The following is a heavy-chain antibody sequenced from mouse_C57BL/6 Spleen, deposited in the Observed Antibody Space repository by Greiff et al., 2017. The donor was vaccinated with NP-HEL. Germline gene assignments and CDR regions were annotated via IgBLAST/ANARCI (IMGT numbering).Heavy chain of an antibody. Sequence: DVQLVESGGGLVKPGASLKLSCAASGFTFSDYAMHWVRQAPEPGLEWVAYISRGSSSIYYADTVKGRFTISRDNAKNTLFLQMTSLRSEDTAMYDCARRDNDHYAMDYWGQGTTVTVSS. CDR1: GFTFSDYA. J-gene: IGHJ4*01. D-gene: IGHD3-3*01. V-gene: IGHV5-17*01. CDR3: ARRDNDHYAMDY. CDR2: ISRGSSSI.